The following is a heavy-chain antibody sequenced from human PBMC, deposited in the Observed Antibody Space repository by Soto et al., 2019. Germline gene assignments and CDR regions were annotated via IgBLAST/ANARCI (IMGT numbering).Heavy chain of an antibody. D-gene: IGHD3-3*01. CDR2: TYYRSKWYN. Sequence: SQTLSLTCAISGDSVSSNSAAWNWIRQSPSRGLEWLGRTYYRSKWYNDYAVSVKSRITINPDTSKNQFSLQLNSVTPEDTAVYYCARTLAYYDFWSGYYHYYYYGMDVWGQGTTVTVSS. J-gene: IGHJ6*02. V-gene: IGHV6-1*01. CDR3: ARTLAYYDFWSGYYHYYYYGMDV. CDR1: GDSVSSNSAA.